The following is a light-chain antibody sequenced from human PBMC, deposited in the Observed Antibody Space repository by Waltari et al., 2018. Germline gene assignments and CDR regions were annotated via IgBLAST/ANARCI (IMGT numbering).Light chain of an antibody. J-gene: IGLJ2*01. CDR2: TNS. CDR1: RSNIGADSD. CDR3: QSYDSSLSAVV. Sequence: QSVLTQSPSVSGARGQRVTISCTGSRSNIGADSDVNWYQVLPGAAPKLLIYTNSNRPSGVPDRFSGTRSGTSASLAITGLRPEDEGDYYCQSYDSSLSAVVFGGGTKVTVL. V-gene: IGLV1-40*01.